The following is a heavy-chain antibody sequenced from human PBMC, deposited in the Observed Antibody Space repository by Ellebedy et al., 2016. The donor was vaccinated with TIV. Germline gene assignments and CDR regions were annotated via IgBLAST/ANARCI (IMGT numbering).Heavy chain of an antibody. CDR3: ARDRGGGKGLFDY. CDR2: IYYSGST. Sequence: MPSETLSLTCTVSGGSISSSSYYWSWIRQPPGKGLEWIGYIYYSGSTNYNPSLKSRVTISVDTSKNQFSLKLSSGTAADTAVYYCARDRGGGKGLFDYWGQGTLVTVSS. V-gene: IGHV4-61*01. J-gene: IGHJ4*02. CDR1: GGSISSSSYY. D-gene: IGHD4-23*01.